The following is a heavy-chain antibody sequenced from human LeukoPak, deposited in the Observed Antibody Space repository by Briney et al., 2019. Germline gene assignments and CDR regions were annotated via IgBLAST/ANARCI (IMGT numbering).Heavy chain of an antibody. CDR3: AKAGIVVVVAAIYY. D-gene: IGHD2-15*01. J-gene: IGHJ4*02. V-gene: IGHV3-23*01. CDR2: ISGSGGST. Sequence: PGGTLRLSCAASGFTFSSYGMSWVRLAPGKGLEWVSAISGSGGSTYYADSVKGRFTISRDNSKNTLYLQMNSLRAEDTAVYYCAKAGIVVVVAAIYYWGQGTLVTVSS. CDR1: GFTFSSYG.